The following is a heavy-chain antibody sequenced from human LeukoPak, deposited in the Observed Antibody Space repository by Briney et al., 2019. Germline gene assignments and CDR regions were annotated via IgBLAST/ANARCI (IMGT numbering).Heavy chain of an antibody. CDR3: ARAGGVMVLDWYFDY. V-gene: IGHV1-18*01. D-gene: IGHD3-16*02. CDR2: ISVYNGNT. Sequence: ASVKVSCKASGYTFSSYGISWVRQAPGQGLEWIGWISVYNGNTNYAQKVQGRVTMTTDTSTSTVYMELRSLRSDDTAVYYCARAGGVMVLDWYFDYWGQGTLVTVSS. CDR1: GYTFSSYG. J-gene: IGHJ4*02.